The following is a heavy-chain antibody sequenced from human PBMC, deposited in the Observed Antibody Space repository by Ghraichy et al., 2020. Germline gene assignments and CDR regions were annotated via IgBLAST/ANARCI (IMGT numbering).Heavy chain of an antibody. V-gene: IGHV4-4*07. D-gene: IGHD3-3*01. CDR2: IYISGSI. CDR1: GGSIRRYY. Sequence: SETLSLTCTVSGGSIRRYYWSWIRQPAGKGLEWIGRIYISGSINYNPSLKSRVTMSLDTSKNQFSLKLSSVTAADTAVYYCASTYFGFWSDSSGYGMDVWGQGTTVTVSS. CDR3: ASTYFGFWSDSSGYGMDV. J-gene: IGHJ6*02.